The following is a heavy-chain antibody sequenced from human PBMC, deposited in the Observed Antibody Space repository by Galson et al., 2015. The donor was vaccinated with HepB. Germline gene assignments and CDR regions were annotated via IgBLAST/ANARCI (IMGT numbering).Heavy chain of an antibody. D-gene: IGHD3-9*01. CDR1: GDSVSSNSAT. V-gene: IGHV6-1*01. CDR2: TYYRSQWFT. Sequence: AISGDSVSSNSATWNWIRQSPSRGLEWLGRTYYRSQWFTDYGVSVRSRVTIDPDTSMNQFSPQLNSVTPEDTAVYYCARVRVYYNILTGYKNYYYFDYWGQGTLVIVSS. CDR3: ARVRVYYNILTGYKNYYYFDY. J-gene: IGHJ4*02.